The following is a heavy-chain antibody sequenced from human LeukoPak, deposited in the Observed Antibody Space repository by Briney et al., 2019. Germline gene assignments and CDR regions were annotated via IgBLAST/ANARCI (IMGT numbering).Heavy chain of an antibody. V-gene: IGHV3-30*03. D-gene: IGHD6-19*01. Sequence: GGSLRLSCAASGFTFSSFGMHWVRQVPGRGLEWVALLSFDGNHQFYADSVKGRFTLSRDNFKNMVFLEMTSLRVEDTAVYYCARDWVDSGWYLDHWGQGALVTVSS. J-gene: IGHJ4*02. CDR3: ARDWVDSGWYLDH. CDR2: LSFDGNHQ. CDR1: GFTFSSFG.